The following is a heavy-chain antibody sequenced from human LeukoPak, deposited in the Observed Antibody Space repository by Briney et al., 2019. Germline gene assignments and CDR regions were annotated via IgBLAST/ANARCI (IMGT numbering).Heavy chain of an antibody. J-gene: IGHJ3*02. Sequence: GASVKVSCKASGYTFTGYYMHWVRQAPGQGFEWMGIINPRDGSTTYAQKFQGRVTMTRDTSTSTLYMELISLRSEDTALYYCARDLVLHGAFDIWGQGTMVTVSS. CDR3: ARDLVLHGAFDI. V-gene: IGHV1-46*01. CDR2: INPRDGST. CDR1: GYTFTGYY.